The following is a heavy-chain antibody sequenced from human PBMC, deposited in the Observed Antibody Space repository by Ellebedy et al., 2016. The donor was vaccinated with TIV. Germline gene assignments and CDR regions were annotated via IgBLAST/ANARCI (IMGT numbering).Heavy chain of an antibody. D-gene: IGHD3-10*01. V-gene: IGHV4-59*02. CDR3: ARDFRGVNEPCDI. CDR2: VYHSGDT. Sequence: MPGGSLRLSCTVSGGSVKSYYWSWVRQPPGKGLEWIGYVYHSGDTKYNPSLQSRVSMSLDMSKNHFSLRLTSVTATDTAVYYCARDFRGVNEPCDIWGQGTMVTVSS. CDR1: GGSVKSYY. J-gene: IGHJ3*02.